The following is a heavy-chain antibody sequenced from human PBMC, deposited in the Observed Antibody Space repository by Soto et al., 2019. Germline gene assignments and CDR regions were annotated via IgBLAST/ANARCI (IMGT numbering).Heavy chain of an antibody. V-gene: IGHV1-3*01. CDR2: IDAGNGYT. CDR1: GYTFTTYP. D-gene: IGHD3-10*01. J-gene: IGHJ6*02. CDR3: TAWFGEFFYTMDV. Sequence: QVQLVQSGAEVKKPGASVRVSCKASGYTFTTYPIHWVRQAPGQGLEWMGWIDAGNGYTKSSQRFQGRLTIIRDTSATTAYMELSSLRSEDTAVYYCTAWFGEFFYTMDVWGQGTTVTVSS.